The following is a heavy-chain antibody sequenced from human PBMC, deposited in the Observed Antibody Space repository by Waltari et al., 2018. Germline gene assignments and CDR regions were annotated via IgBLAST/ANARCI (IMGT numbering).Heavy chain of an antibody. CDR1: AASIRSSLFY. V-gene: IGHV4-39*01. CDR3: ARRKLGIVRATSPIDY. D-gene: IGHD1-26*01. J-gene: IGHJ4*02. Sequence: QLQLQEAGPGLVKPAEPLSLPCPVPAASIRSSLFYLCALPPPPAHVLPGNVYKGGGWVAHPQGKGLEWIGNISYSGSTYYNPSLKSRVTISVDTSKNQFSLKLRSVTAADTAVYYCARRKLGIVRATSPIDYWGQGTLVTVSS. CDR2: ISYSGST.